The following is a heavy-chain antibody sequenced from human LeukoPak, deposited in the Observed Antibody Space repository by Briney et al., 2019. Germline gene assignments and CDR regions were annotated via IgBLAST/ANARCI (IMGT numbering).Heavy chain of an antibody. D-gene: IGHD3-10*01. V-gene: IGHV4-34*01. J-gene: IGHJ3*02. CDR1: GGSFSGYY. CDR3: ARDAITMVRGVKDAFDI. CDR2: INHSGST. Sequence: PSETLSLTCAVYGGSFSGYYWSWIRQPPGKGLEWIGEINHSGSTNYNPSLKSRVTISVDTSKNQFSLKLSSVTAADTAVYYCARDAITMVRGVKDAFDIWGQGTMVTVSS.